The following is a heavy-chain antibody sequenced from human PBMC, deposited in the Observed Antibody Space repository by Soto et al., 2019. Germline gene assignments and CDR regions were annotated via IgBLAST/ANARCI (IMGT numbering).Heavy chain of an antibody. J-gene: IGHJ4*02. V-gene: IGHV4-30-2*01. CDR1: GGSISSGGYS. CDR2: IYHSGST. D-gene: IGHD2-21*01. Sequence: PSETLSLTCAVSGGSISSGGYSWSWIRQLPGKGLEWIGYIYHSGSTYYNPSLKSRVTISVDRSKNQFSLKLSSVTAADTAVYYCAREGYLYYFDYWGQGTLVTVSS. CDR3: AREGYLYYFDY.